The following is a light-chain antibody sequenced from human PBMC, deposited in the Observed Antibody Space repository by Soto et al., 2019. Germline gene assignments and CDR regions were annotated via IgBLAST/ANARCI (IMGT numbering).Light chain of an antibody. V-gene: IGLV2-14*01. CDR3: CSYTTTNTLV. CDR2: GVT. Sequence: QSALTQPASVSGSPGQSITISRTGTSSDVGGYNYVSWYQQHPGKAPKVIIYGVTHRPSGVSNRFSGSKSVNTASLTISGLQAEDEADYYCCSYTTTNTLVFGGGTKLTVL. CDR1: SSDVGGYNY. J-gene: IGLJ2*01.